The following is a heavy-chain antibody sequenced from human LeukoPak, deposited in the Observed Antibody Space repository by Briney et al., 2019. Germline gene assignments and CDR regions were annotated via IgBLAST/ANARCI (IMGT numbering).Heavy chain of an antibody. CDR2: ISGSGGST. CDR3: AKSRGGGDYGEYFDY. J-gene: IGHJ4*02. V-gene: IGHV3-23*01. D-gene: IGHD4-17*01. CDR1: GFTFSSYA. Sequence: GGSLRLSCAASGFTFSSYAMSWVRQAPGKGLEWVSGISGSGGSTYNADSVKGRFTISRGNTENRLYLQMNNLRAEDTAVYYCAKSRGGGDYGEYFDYWGQGTLVTVSS.